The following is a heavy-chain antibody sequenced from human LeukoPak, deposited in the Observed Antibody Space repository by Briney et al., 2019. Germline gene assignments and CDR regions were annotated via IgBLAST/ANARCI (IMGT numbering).Heavy chain of an antibody. Sequence: GGSLRLSCAASGFTFSSYGMHWVRQAPGKGLEWVAVIWYDGSNKYCVDSVKGRFTISRDNSKNTLYLQMNSLRAEDTAVFYCAKLVGSGSVSDYWGQGTLVTVSS. CDR3: AKLVGSGSVSDY. D-gene: IGHD1-26*01. CDR2: IWYDGSNK. J-gene: IGHJ4*02. CDR1: GFTFSSYG. V-gene: IGHV3-33*06.